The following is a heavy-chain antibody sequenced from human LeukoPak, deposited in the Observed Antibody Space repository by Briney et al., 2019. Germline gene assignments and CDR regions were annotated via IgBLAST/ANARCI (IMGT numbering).Heavy chain of an antibody. V-gene: IGHV1-2*02. CDR1: GYTFIDYY. J-gene: IGHJ6*02. D-gene: IGHD6-6*01. Sequence: GASVKVSCKTSGYTFIDYYMHWVRQAPGQGLEWMGWINPNSGGTNYAQKFQGRVTMTRDTSISTAYMELSRLRSDDTAVYYCARDSTYSSSWAWGYYYGMDVWGQGTTVTVSS. CDR2: INPNSGGT. CDR3: ARDSTYSSSWAWGYYYGMDV.